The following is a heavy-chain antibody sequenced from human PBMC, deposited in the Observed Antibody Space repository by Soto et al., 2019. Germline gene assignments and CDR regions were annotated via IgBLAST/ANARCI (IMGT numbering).Heavy chain of an antibody. D-gene: IGHD3-22*01. CDR3: ARDRSWYYYDSSGYYLDGLGMDV. V-gene: IGHV3-33*01. Sequence: GGSLRLSCAASGFTFSSYGMHWVRQAPGKGLEGVAVIWYDGSNKYYADSVKGRFTISRDNSKNTLYLQMNSLRAEDTAVYYCARDRSWYYYDSSGYYLDGLGMDVWGQGTTVTVSS. CDR2: IWYDGSNK. CDR1: GFTFSSYG. J-gene: IGHJ6*02.